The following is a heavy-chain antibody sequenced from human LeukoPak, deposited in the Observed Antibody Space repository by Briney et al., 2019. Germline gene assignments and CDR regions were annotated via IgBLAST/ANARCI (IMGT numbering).Heavy chain of an antibody. J-gene: IGHJ4*02. D-gene: IGHD3-9*01. CDR3: AKVQEGTYYDILTGYFPLDY. CDR1: GFTFSSYA. CDR2: ISGSGGST. Sequence: GGSLRLSCAASGFTFSSYAMSWVRQAPGKGLEWVSAISGSGGSTYYADSVKGRFTISRDNSKNTLDLQMNSLRAEDQAVYYCAKVQEGTYYDILTGYFPLDYWGQGTLVTVSS. V-gene: IGHV3-23*01.